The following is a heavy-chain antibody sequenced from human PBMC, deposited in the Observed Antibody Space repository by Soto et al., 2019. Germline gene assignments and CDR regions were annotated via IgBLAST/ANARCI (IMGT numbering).Heavy chain of an antibody. V-gene: IGHV3-30*04. CDR3: VSPHSESSNAFDL. CDR2: ISYDGENQ. J-gene: IGHJ5*02. Sequence: GGSLRLSCAASGFSFSHYAMHWVRQPPGKGLEWVALISYDGENQYFTDSVRGRFTISRDNSKTAVYLEMNDLRLDDTATYYCVSPHSESSNAFDLWGQGTLVTVS. D-gene: IGHD3-10*01. CDR1: GFSFSHYA.